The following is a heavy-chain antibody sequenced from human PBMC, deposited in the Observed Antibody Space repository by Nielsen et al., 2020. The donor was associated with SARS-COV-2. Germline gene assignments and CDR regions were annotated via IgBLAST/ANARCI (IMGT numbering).Heavy chain of an antibody. CDR1: GGSISSYY. V-gene: IGHV4-59*01. CDR3: AREVVVVPRGMDV. D-gene: IGHD2-2*01. CDR2: IYYSGST. J-gene: IGHJ6*02. Sequence: SETLSLTCTVSGGSISSYYWSWIRQPPGKGLEWIGYIYYSGSTNYNPSLKSRVTISVDTSKNQFSLKLSSVTAADTAVYYCAREVVVVPRGMDVWGQGTTVTVSS.